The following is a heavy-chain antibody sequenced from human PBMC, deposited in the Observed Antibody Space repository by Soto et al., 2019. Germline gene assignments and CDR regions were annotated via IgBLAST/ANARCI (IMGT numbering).Heavy chain of an antibody. CDR3: ARGSRGAVAAWFDS. J-gene: IGHJ5*01. V-gene: IGHV4-31*03. CDR1: GDSITIGGYY. D-gene: IGHD6-19*01. CDR2: IYYSGST. Sequence: QVHLQESGPGLVKPSQTLSLTCTASGDSITIGGYYWSWIRHHPEKGLEWIGYIYYSGSTYYNPSLKSRLTISVDTSKNQFSLNLRAVTAADTAVYYWARGSRGAVAAWFDSWGQGSLVTVSS.